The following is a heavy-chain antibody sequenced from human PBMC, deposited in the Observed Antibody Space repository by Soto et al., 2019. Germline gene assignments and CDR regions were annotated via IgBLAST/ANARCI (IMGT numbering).Heavy chain of an antibody. J-gene: IGHJ3*01. Sequence: QLQLVESGGGVVQPEKSLRLSCEASGFTFSAFDMHWVRQSPGKGLEWVATSSYDGDTKYCPNSVKGRFTISRDNSRNTLDLHMNSLRVEDTAMYYCTRDWSAVIGTPFDLWGQGTMVVVSS. CDR1: GFTFSAFD. D-gene: IGHD6-19*01. CDR3: TRDWSAVIGTPFDL. CDR2: SSYDGDTK. V-gene: IGHV3-30-3*01.